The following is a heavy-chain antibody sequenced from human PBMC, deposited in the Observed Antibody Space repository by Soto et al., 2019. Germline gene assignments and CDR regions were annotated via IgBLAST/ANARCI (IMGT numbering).Heavy chain of an antibody. CDR3: AKVPLSTVGYYYGMDV. CDR2: ISGSGGST. Sequence: LRLSCAASGFTSSSYAMSWVRQAPGKGLEWVSAISGSGGSTYYADSVKGRFTISRDNSKNTLYLQMNSLRAEDTAVYYCAKVPLSTVGYYYGMDVWGQGTTVTVSS. V-gene: IGHV3-23*01. J-gene: IGHJ6*02. D-gene: IGHD3-10*01. CDR1: GFTSSSYA.